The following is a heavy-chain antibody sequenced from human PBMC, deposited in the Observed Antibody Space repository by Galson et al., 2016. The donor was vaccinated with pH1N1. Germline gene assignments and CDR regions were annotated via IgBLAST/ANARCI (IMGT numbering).Heavy chain of an antibody. CDR2: IHYSGTT. D-gene: IGHD2-8*01. V-gene: IGHV4-39*07. J-gene: IGHJ4*02. CDR3: ARAGGILYDFDY. Sequence: LSLTCSVSGGSISSETYYWGWIRQPPGKGLEWIGGIHYSGTTYHNPSLKSRVTLSVDTSKDQFSLKVTSVTAADTAVYYCARAGGILYDFDYWGQGSLVTVTS. CDR1: GGSISSETYY.